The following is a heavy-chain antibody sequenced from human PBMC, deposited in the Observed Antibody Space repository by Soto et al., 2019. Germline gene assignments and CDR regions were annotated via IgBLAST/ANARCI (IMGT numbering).Heavy chain of an antibody. Sequence: SVKVSCKASGGTFSSYTISWVRQAPGQGLEWMGRIIPILGIANYAQKFQGRVTITADKSTSTAYMELSSLRSEDTAVYYCARFDSGYSTSFDIWGQGTMVTVSS. V-gene: IGHV1-69*02. CDR2: IIPILGIA. D-gene: IGHD6-13*01. J-gene: IGHJ3*02. CDR3: ARFDSGYSTSFDI. CDR1: GGTFSSYT.